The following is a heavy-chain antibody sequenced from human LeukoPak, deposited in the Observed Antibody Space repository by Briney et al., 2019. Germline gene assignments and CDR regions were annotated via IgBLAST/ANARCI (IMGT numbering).Heavy chain of an antibody. V-gene: IGHV1-2*02. D-gene: IGHD3-10*01. Sequence: ASVKVSCKAPGYTFTGYFMHWVRQAPGQGLEWMGWINPNSGATKYAQKFQGRVTMTRDTSINTAYMELSRLRSDDTAVYYCASSSPGSPIDPWGQGTLVTVSS. J-gene: IGHJ5*02. CDR3: ASSSPGSPIDP. CDR2: INPNSGAT. CDR1: GYTFTGYF.